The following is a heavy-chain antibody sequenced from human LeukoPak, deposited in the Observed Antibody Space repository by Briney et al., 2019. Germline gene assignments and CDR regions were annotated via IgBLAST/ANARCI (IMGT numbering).Heavy chain of an antibody. D-gene: IGHD5-24*01. Sequence: SVKVSCKASGGIFSNLALSWVRQPPEQGVEWVGGIIPIFAATNYASKFQYRVTITADEFSSTVYMEPRTLRSEDTAVYYCVADVDNYDHYYMAVWGKGTTVTVSS. CDR2: IIPIFAAT. V-gene: IGHV1-69*01. CDR3: VADVDNYDHYYMAV. CDR1: GGIFSNLA. J-gene: IGHJ6*03.